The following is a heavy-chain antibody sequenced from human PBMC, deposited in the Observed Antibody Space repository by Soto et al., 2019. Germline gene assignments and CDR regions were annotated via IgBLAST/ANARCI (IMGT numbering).Heavy chain of an antibody. CDR3: ARDPAYCTNGVCYTGLVDY. Sequence: GASVKVSCKASGYTFTSYGISWVRQAPGQGLEWMGWISAYNGNTNYAQKLQGRVTMTTDTSTSTAYMELRSLRSDDTAVYYCARDPAYCTNGVCYTGLVDYWGQGTLVTVSS. D-gene: IGHD2-8*01. V-gene: IGHV1-18*01. CDR1: GYTFTSYG. J-gene: IGHJ4*02. CDR2: ISAYNGNT.